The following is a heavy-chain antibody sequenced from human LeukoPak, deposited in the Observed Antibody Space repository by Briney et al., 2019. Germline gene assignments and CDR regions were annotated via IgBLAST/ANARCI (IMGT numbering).Heavy chain of an antibody. CDR3: AKASDLNYDFWSRSPRYYFDY. CDR1: GFTFSSYA. J-gene: IGHJ4*02. D-gene: IGHD3-3*01. Sequence: GGSLRLSCAASGFTFSSYAMSWVRQAPGKGLEWVSAISGSGGSTYYADSVKGRFTISRDNSKNTLYLQMNSLRAEDTAVYYCAKASDLNYDFWSRSPRYYFDYWGQGTLVTVSS. V-gene: IGHV3-23*01. CDR2: ISGSGGST.